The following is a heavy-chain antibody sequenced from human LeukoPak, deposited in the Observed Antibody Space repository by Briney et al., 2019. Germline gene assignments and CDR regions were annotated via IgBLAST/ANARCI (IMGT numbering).Heavy chain of an antibody. V-gene: IGHV4-30-4*02. CDR2: SYYSGNT. Sequence: SETLSLTCTVSGGSISSGDYYWSWIRQPPGKGLEWIGYSYYSGNTYYNPSLKSRVTISMDTSKNQFSLKLNSMTAADTAVYYCAREFVVVTASTAYYFDYWGQGTLVTVSS. D-gene: IGHD2-21*02. CDR3: AREFVVVTASTAYYFDY. CDR1: GGSISSGDYY. J-gene: IGHJ4*02.